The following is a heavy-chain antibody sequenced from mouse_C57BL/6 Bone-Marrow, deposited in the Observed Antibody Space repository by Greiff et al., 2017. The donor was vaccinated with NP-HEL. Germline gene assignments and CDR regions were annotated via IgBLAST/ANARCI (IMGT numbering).Heavy chain of an antibody. CDR3: ARRYYYGSSYLYWYFDV. D-gene: IGHD1-1*01. CDR1: GFTFSSYT. J-gene: IGHJ1*03. CDR2: ISGGGGNT. Sequence: EVKLMESGGGLVKPGGSLKLSCAASGFTFSSYTMSWVRQTPEKRLEWVATISGGGGNTYYPDSVKGRFTISRDNAKNTLYLQMSSLRSEDTALYYCARRYYYGSSYLYWYFDVWGTGTTVTVSS. V-gene: IGHV5-9*01.